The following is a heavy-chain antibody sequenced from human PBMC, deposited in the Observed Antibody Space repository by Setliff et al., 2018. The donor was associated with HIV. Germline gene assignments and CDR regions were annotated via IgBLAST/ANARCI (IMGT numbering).Heavy chain of an antibody. D-gene: IGHD2-21*01. Sequence: PSETLSLTCTLYGGSLTNYYWTWIRQSPEKGLEWLGEIVDSGSTNYSPSLKSRVTISLDTSKKQFSLRLNSVTAADTGVYYCARAPSCADSLCYMYYYYYYGMDVWGLGTTVTVSS. V-gene: IGHV4-34*12. CDR1: GGSLTNYY. J-gene: IGHJ6*02. CDR3: ARAPSCADSLCYMYYYYYYGMDV. CDR2: IVDSGST.